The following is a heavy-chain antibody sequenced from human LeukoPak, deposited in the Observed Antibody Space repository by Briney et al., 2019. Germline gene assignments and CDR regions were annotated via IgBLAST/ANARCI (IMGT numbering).Heavy chain of an antibody. Sequence: ASVTVSCKAFGYTFTSNYMHWVRQAPGQGPEWMGVISPSGGSTTYAHKFQGRVTLTTDRPTSTAHMELRSLRSDDTAVYYCARQNHPMGYSYKYYMDVWGKGTTVTVSS. J-gene: IGHJ6*03. CDR1: GYTFTSNY. V-gene: IGHV1-46*01. D-gene: IGHD5-12*01. CDR3: ARQNHPMGYSYKYYMDV. CDR2: ISPSGGST.